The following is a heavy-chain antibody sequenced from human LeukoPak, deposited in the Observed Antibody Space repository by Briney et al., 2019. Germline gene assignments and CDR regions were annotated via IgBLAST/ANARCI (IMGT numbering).Heavy chain of an antibody. CDR3: ARVRVAVSWFDP. CDR1: GGSISSYY. J-gene: IGHJ5*02. V-gene: IGHV4-59*01. D-gene: IGHD6-19*01. CDR2: IYYSGST. Sequence: PSETLSLTCTVSGGSISSYYWSWIRQPSGKGLEWIGYIYYSGSTNYNPSLKSRVTISVDTSKNQFSLKLSSVTAADTAVYYCARVRVAVSWFDPWGQGTLVTVSS.